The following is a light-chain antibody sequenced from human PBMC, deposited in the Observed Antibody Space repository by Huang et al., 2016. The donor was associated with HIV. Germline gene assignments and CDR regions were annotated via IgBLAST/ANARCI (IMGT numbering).Light chain of an antibody. CDR1: QNGRKN. CDR2: DTS. V-gene: IGKV3D-15*01. CDR3: QQYDKWPPGLT. Sequence: EIKMTQSPATLSVSPGGRVTLSCRASQNGRKNLDWYQQKTGQAPRLRIYDTSHMASGIPDRFSGSGSGTEFTLTISGLQSEDFAIYYCQQYDKWPPGLTFGGGTKVEI. J-gene: IGKJ4*01.